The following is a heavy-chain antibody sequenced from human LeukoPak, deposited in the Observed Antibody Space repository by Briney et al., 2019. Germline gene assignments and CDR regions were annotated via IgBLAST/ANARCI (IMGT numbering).Heavy chain of an antibody. V-gene: IGHV3-23*01. Sequence: GGSLRLSCAASGFTFSSYAMSWVRQAPGKGLEWVSAISGSGGSTYYADSVKGRFTISRDNSKNTLYLQMNSLRAEDTAVYYCAKDGGYYGSGNPLPRWFDPWGQGTLVTVSS. J-gene: IGHJ5*02. CDR2: ISGSGGST. CDR1: GFTFSSYA. D-gene: IGHD3-10*01. CDR3: AKDGGYYGSGNPLPRWFDP.